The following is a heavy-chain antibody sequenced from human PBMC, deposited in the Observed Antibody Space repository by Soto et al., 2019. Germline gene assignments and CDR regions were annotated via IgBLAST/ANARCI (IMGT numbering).Heavy chain of an antibody. V-gene: IGHV4-31*03. D-gene: IGHD2-2*01. CDR1: GGSISSGGYY. Sequence: QVQLQESGPGLVKPSQTLSLTCTVSGGSISSGGYYWSWIRQHPGKGLEWIGYIYYSGSTYYNPSLKSRVTISVDTSKTQFSLKLSSVTAADTAVYYCARVLGSTSCRACDAFDIWGQGTMVTVSS. CDR2: IYYSGST. CDR3: ARVLGSTSCRACDAFDI. J-gene: IGHJ3*02.